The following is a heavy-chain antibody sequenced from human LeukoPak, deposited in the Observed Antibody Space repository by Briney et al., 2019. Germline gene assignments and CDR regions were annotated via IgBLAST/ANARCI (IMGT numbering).Heavy chain of an antibody. Sequence: SETLSLTCSVSGGSIASGDYYWTWIRQPPGKGPEWIGYIYNSGNTYYNPSLKSRVSISADTSENEFSLKLSSVSAADTAVYYYARGSRGTVVVAASAFDIWGQGTFLTVSS. J-gene: IGHJ3*02. CDR1: GGSIASGDYY. V-gene: IGHV4-30-4*01. CDR2: IYNSGNT. D-gene: IGHD2-15*01. CDR3: ARGSRGTVVVAASAFDI.